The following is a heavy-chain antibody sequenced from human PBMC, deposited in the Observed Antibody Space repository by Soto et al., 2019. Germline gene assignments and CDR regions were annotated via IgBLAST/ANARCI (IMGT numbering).Heavy chain of an antibody. D-gene: IGHD4-17*01. CDR2: INQDGTEI. CDR1: GFTFSSYW. J-gene: IGHJ4*02. Sequence: EVQLVESGGGLVQPGGSLRLSCVASGFTFSSYWMHWVRQAPGKGLEWVANINQDGTEIYYVDSVRGRFTISRDNAKNSLYLQVTSLRVEDTAVYYCARAVGASTSYWGQGSVVTVSS. V-gene: IGHV3-7*01. CDR3: ARAVGASTSY.